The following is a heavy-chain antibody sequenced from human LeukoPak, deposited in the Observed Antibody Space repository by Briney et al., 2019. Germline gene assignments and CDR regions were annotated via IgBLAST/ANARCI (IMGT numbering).Heavy chain of an antibody. CDR1: GYTLTELS. J-gene: IGHJ5*02. CDR2: FDPEDGET. V-gene: IGHV1-24*01. CDR3: ATAMVGWNWFDP. Sequence: GASVKVSCKVSGYTLTELSMHWVRQAPGKGIEWMGGFDPEDGETIYAQKFQGRVTMTEDTSTDTAYMELSSLRSEDTAVYYCATAMVGWNWFDPWGQGTLVTVSS. D-gene: IGHD3-10*02.